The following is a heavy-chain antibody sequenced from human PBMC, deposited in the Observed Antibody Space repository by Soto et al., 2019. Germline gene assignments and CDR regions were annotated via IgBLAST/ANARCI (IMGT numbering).Heavy chain of an antibody. Sequence: PAETLSLTCTVSGGSISSYYWSWIRQPPGKGLEWIGYIYYSGSTNYNPSLKSRVTISVDTYKNQFSLKLSSVTAADTAVYYCARDRSGAAAETRWFDPWGQGTLVTVSS. CDR3: ARDRSGAAAETRWFDP. J-gene: IGHJ5*02. D-gene: IGHD6-13*01. CDR2: IYYSGST. V-gene: IGHV4-59*01. CDR1: GGSISSYY.